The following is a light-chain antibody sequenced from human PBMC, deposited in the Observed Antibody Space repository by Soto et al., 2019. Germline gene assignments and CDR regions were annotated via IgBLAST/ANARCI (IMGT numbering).Light chain of an antibody. CDR2: RAS. V-gene: IGKV3-15*01. J-gene: IGKJ1*01. CDR1: QSISGN. CDR3: QQYNNWPRT. Sequence: EIVMTHSPATLSVSPWERVNPSYRASQSISGNLAWYQQKPGLAPRLLINRASTRATGIPARFSGSGSETEFTLTISSLQSEDFAVYYCQQYNNWPRTFGQGTKVDIK.